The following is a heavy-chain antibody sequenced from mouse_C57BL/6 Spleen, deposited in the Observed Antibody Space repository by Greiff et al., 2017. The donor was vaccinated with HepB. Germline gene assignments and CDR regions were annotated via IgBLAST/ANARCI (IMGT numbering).Heavy chain of an antibody. V-gene: IGHV6-3*01. CDR2: IRLKSDNYAT. CDR3: TGVYYYGRDY. Sequence: EVQRVESGGGLVQPGGSMKLSCVASGFTFSNYWMNWVRQSPEKGLEWVAQIRLKSDNYATHYAESVKGRFTISRDDSKSSVYLQMNNLRAEDTGIYYCTGVYYYGRDYWGQGTTLTVSS. CDR1: GFTFSNYW. J-gene: IGHJ2*01. D-gene: IGHD1-1*01.